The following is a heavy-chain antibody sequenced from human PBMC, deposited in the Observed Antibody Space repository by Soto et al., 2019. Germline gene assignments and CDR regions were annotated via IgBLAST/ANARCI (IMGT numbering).Heavy chain of an antibody. CDR1: GFTVSSNY. Sequence: GGSLTLSCAASGFTVSSNYISWVRQAPGKGLEWIATIYSGGTRHYADSVKSRFTISRDISKNMVYLQMSSLRAEDTAMYYCARVMIYGPIHFGYWGQGTLVTVSS. CDR2: IYSGGTR. CDR3: ARVMIYGPIHFGY. V-gene: IGHV3-53*01. J-gene: IGHJ4*02. D-gene: IGHD3-16*01.